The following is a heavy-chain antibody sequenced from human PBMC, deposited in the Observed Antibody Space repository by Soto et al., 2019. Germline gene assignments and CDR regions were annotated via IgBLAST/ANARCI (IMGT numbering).Heavy chain of an antibody. CDR1: GFTFSTYS. CDR2: ISSSSSTI. D-gene: IGHD3-22*01. Sequence: GGSLRLSCAASGFTFSTYSMNWVRQAPGKGLEWVSYISSSSSTIFYTDSVKGRFTVSRGNAKNSLYLQMNSLRAEDTAVYYCARTTYYYDSSGPPAYWGQGTLVTVSS. CDR3: ARTTYYYDSSGPPAY. J-gene: IGHJ4*02. V-gene: IGHV3-48*01.